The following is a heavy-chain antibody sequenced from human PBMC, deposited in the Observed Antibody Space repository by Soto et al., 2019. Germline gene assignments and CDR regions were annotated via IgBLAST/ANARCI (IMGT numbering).Heavy chain of an antibody. D-gene: IGHD1-26*01. CDR3: ARDRWLGAVGYFDL. CDR1: GGSISSGGYS. J-gene: IGHJ2*01. V-gene: IGHV4-30-2*01. CDR2: IYHSGST. Sequence: QLQLQESGSGLVKPSQTLSLTCAVSGGSISSGGYSWSWIRQPPGKGLEWIGYIYHSGSTYYNPSLKSRVTISVDRSKNQLSLKLSSVPAADTAVYYCARDRWLGAVGYFDLWGRGTLVTVSS.